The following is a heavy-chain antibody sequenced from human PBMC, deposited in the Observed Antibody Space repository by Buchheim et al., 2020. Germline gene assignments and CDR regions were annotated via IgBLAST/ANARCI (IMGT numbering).Heavy chain of an antibody. CDR3: AKDGGDIVVVPAAISTSTNYGMDV. D-gene: IGHD2-2*02. V-gene: IGHV3-30*18. J-gene: IGHJ6*02. CDR2: ISYDGSNK. CDR1: GFTFSSYG. Sequence: QVQLVESGEGVVQPGRSLRLSCAASGFTFSSYGMHWVRQAPGKGLEWVAVISYDGSNKYYADSVKGRFTISRDNSKNTLYLQMNSLRAEDTAVYYCAKDGGDIVVVPAAISTSTNYGMDVWGQGTT.